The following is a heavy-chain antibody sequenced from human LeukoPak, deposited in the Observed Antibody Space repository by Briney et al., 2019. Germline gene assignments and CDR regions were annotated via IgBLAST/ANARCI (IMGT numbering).Heavy chain of an antibody. CDR3: ARVTPGYDFWSGSSPYNWFDP. J-gene: IGHJ5*02. CDR1: GYTFTDYY. Sequence: ASVKVSCKASGYTFTDYYIHWVRQAPGQGLEWMGWINPNSGGTNYAQKFQGRVTMTRDTSISTAYMELSRLRSDDTAVYYCARVTPGYDFWSGSSPYNWFDPWGQGTLVTVSS. CDR2: INPNSGGT. V-gene: IGHV1-2*02. D-gene: IGHD3-3*01.